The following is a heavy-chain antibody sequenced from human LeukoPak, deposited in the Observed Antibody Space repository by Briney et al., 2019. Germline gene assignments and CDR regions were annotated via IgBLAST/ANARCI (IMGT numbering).Heavy chain of an antibody. CDR3: ARDGPSMTSITIFGLVRVGWFDP. J-gene: IGHJ5*02. Sequence: SETLSLTCTVSGYSISSGYYWGWIRQPPGKGLAWIGSIYHSGSAYYNPSLKSRVTISVDTSKNQFSLKLSSVTAADTAVYYCARDGPSMTSITIFGLVRVGWFDPWGQGTLVTVSS. CDR2: IYHSGSA. CDR1: GYSISSGYY. D-gene: IGHD3-3*01. V-gene: IGHV4-38-2*02.